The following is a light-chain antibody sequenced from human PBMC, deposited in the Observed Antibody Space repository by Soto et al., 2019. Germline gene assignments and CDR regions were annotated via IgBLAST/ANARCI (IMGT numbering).Light chain of an antibody. CDR1: QSISSW. V-gene: IGKV1-5*03. CDR3: QQYNDNWT. Sequence: DIQMTQSPSTLSASVGDRVTITCRASQSISSWLAWYQQKPGTAPNLLIYKASTLQSGVPSRFSGSGSGTEFTLTISSLQPDDSATYYCQQYNDNWTFGQGTKVHIK. CDR2: KAS. J-gene: IGKJ1*01.